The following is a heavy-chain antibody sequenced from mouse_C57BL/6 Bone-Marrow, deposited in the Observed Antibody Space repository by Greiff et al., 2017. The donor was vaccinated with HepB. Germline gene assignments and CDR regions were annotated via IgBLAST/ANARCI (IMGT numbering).Heavy chain of an antibody. Sequence: QVQLQQPGAELVMPGASVKLSCKASGYTFTSYWMHWVKQRPGQGLEWIGEIDPSDSYTNYNQKFKGKSTLTVDKSSSTAYMQLSSLTSEDSAVYYCARPAASDWYFDVWGTGTTVTVSS. CDR2: IDPSDSYT. CDR3: ARPAASDWYFDV. CDR1: GYTFTSYW. D-gene: IGHD6-1*01. V-gene: IGHV1-69*01. J-gene: IGHJ1*03.